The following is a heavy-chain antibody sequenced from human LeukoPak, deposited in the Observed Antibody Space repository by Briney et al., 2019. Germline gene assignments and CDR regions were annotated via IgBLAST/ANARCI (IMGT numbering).Heavy chain of an antibody. J-gene: IGHJ3*02. CDR3: AKVLIWTYGSGDYYKGAFDI. CDR1: GFTFNSYA. V-gene: IGHV3-23*01. CDR2: ISDSGGRI. D-gene: IGHD3-10*01. Sequence: GGSLRLSCAASGFTFNSYAMTWVRQAPGKGLEWVSLISDSGGRIYYADSVKGRFTISRDNSKNTLYLQMNSLRAEDTAVYYCAKVLIWTYGSGDYYKGAFDIWGQGTMVTVFS.